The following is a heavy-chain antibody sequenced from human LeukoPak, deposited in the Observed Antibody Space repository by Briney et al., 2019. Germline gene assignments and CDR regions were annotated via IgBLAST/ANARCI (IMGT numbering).Heavy chain of an antibody. CDR1: GYTFTGYY. CDR3: ARGLPYGGYGGWFDP. V-gene: IGHV1-2*02. J-gene: IGHJ5*02. Sequence: GASVKVSCKASGYTFTGYYMHWARQAPGQGLEWMGWINPNSGGTDYAQKFQGRVTMTRDTSISTAYMELSRLRSDDTAVYYCARGLPYGGYGGWFDPWGQGTLVTVSS. CDR2: INPNSGGT. D-gene: IGHD5-12*01.